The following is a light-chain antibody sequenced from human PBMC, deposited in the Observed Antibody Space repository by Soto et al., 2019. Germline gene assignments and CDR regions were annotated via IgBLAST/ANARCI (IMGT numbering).Light chain of an antibody. Sequence: QYVLTQPPSVSGAPGQSVIISCTGSNSNIGAGYEVHWFQQLPGTAPKLLIYGNINRPSGVPDRFSGSKSGTSASLAITGLQPEDEADYYCQSHDSSLSVLYVFGTGTKLTVL. J-gene: IGLJ1*01. CDR1: NSNIGAGYE. CDR2: GNI. CDR3: QSHDSSLSVLYV. V-gene: IGLV1-40*01.